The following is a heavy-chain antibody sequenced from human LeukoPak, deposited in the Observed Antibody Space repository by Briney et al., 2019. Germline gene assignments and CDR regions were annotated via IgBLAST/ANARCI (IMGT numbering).Heavy chain of an antibody. D-gene: IGHD3-22*01. CDR1: GFTFSSYA. J-gene: IGHJ4*02. V-gene: IGHV3-23*01. Sequence: GGSLRLSCAASGFTFSSYAMSWVRQAPGKGLEWVSAISGSGGSTYYADSVKGRFTISRDNSKNTLYLQMNSLRAEDTAVYYCAKDRYYYDSSGYLDYWGQGTLVTVSS. CDR3: AKDRYYYDSSGYLDY. CDR2: ISGSGGST.